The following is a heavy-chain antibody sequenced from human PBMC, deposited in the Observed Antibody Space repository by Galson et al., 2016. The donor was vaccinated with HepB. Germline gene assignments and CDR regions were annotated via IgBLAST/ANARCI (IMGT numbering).Heavy chain of an antibody. V-gene: IGHV1-18*01. CDR3: ARVDTRGRGDMITRSFDL. D-gene: IGHD3-10*01. J-gene: IGHJ2*01. CDR1: GYTFTSYG. CDR2: IGAYHGNT. Sequence: SVKVSCTASGYTFTSYGLSWVRQAPGQGLEWMGWIGAYHGNTKYAQNLQGRVTMTADTSTSTAYMELRSLRPDDTAVYYCARVDTRGRGDMITRSFDLWGRGTLVTASS.